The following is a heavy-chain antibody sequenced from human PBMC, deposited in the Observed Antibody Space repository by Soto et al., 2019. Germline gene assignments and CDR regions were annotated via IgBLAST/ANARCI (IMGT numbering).Heavy chain of an antibody. V-gene: IGHV5-10-1*01. Sequence: HGESLKISCKGSGYSFTSYWISWVRQMPGKGLEWMGRIDPSDSYTNYSPSFQGHVTISADKSISTAYLQWSSLKASDTAMYYCARLAAAGTTYYYYGMDVWGQGTTVTVSS. J-gene: IGHJ6*02. CDR1: GYSFTSYW. CDR2: IDPSDSYT. D-gene: IGHD6-13*01. CDR3: ARLAAAGTTYYYYGMDV.